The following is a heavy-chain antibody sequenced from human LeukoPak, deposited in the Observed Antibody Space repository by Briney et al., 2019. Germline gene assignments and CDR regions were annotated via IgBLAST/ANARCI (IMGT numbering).Heavy chain of an antibody. CDR1: GGSISSYY. D-gene: IGHD3-3*01. V-gene: IGHV4-4*07. CDR2: IYTSGST. CDR3: ARDLEYYDFWSGYYPGAFDI. Sequence: SETLSLTCTVSGGSISSYYWSWIRQPAGKGLEWIGRIYTSGSTNYNPSLKSRVTMSVDTSKNQFSLKLSSVTAAGTAVYYCARDLEYYDFWSGYYPGAFDIWGQGTMVTVSS. J-gene: IGHJ3*02.